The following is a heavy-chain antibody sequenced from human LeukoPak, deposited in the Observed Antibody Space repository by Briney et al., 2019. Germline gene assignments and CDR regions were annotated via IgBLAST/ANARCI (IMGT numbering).Heavy chain of an antibody. Sequence: SETLSLTCTVSGGSISSYYWSWIRQPPGKGLEWIGYIYYSGSTNYNPSLKSRVTISVDTSKNQFSLKLSSVTAADTAVYYCAREGGNAFDIWGQGTMVTVSS. V-gene: IGHV4-59*12. CDR3: AREGGNAFDI. D-gene: IGHD1-26*01. J-gene: IGHJ3*02. CDR1: GGSISSYY. CDR2: IYYSGST.